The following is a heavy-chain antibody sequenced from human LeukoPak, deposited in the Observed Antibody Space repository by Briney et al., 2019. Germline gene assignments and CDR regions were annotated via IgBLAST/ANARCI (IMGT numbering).Heavy chain of an antibody. CDR2: IGTAGDT. CDR1: GFTFSSYD. D-gene: IGHD6-6*01. Sequence: QPGGSLRLSCAASGFTFSSYDMHWVRQATGKGLEWVSAIGTAGDTYYPGSVKGRFTISRENAKNSLSLQMNSLRAGDTAVYYCAKGEGISSSFDYWGQGTLVTVSS. V-gene: IGHV3-13*01. CDR3: AKGEGISSSFDY. J-gene: IGHJ4*02.